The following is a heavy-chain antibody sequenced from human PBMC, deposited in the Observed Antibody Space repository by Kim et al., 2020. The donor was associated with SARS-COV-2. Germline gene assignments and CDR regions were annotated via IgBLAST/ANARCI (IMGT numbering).Heavy chain of an antibody. J-gene: IGHJ4*02. CDR1: GYTFTSYG. CDR2: ISAYNGNT. CDR3: ARVGAANNWNDGGALGY. V-gene: IGHV1-18*01. Sequence: ASVKVSCKASGYTFTSYGISWVRQAPGQGLEWMGWISAYNGNTNYAQKLQGRVTMTTDTSTSTAYMELRSLRSDDTAVYYCARVGAANNWNDGGALGYWGQGTLVTVSS. D-gene: IGHD1-20*01.